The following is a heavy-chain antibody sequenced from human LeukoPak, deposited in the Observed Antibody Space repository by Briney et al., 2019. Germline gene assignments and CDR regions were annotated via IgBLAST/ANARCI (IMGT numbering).Heavy chain of an antibody. V-gene: IGHV3-21*01. Sequence: GGSLRLSCAASGFTFSSYSMNWVRQAPGKGLEWVSSISSSSSYIYYADSVKGRFTISRDNAKNSLYLQMNSLRAEDTAVYYCARLHSGSYYGDAFDMWGQGAMVTVSS. CDR1: GFTFSSYS. J-gene: IGHJ3*02. D-gene: IGHD3-10*01. CDR2: ISSSSSYI. CDR3: ARLHSGSYYGDAFDM.